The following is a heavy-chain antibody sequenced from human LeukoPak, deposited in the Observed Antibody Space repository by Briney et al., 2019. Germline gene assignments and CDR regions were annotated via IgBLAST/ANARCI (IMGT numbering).Heavy chain of an antibody. Sequence: GSLRLSCAASGFTFSSYAMSWVRQAPGKGLEWVSAISGSGGSTYYADSVKGRFTISRDNSKNTLYLQMNSLRAEDTAVYYCVKTQGGRGITIFGVVSDYDAFDIWGQGTMVTVSS. V-gene: IGHV3-23*01. CDR1: GFTFSSYA. D-gene: IGHD3-3*01. CDR2: ISGSGGST. CDR3: VKTQGGRGITIFGVVSDYDAFDI. J-gene: IGHJ3*02.